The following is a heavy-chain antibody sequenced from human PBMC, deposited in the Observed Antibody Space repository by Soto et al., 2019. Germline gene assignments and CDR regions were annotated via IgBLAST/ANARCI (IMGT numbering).Heavy chain of an antibody. CDR1: GFTFSGSW. D-gene: IGHD3-10*01. CDR3: SRGIFGSGTANDY. J-gene: IGHJ4*02. Sequence: EVQLVESGGGLVQPGGSLRLSCAASGFTFSGSWLHWVRQAPGKGLVWVSRINGDGSGTSYADFVKGRFTISRDDAKNTLFLQMIGLRAEDTAVYYCSRGIFGSGTANDYWCTGTLVTVSS. V-gene: IGHV3-74*01. CDR2: INGDGSGT.